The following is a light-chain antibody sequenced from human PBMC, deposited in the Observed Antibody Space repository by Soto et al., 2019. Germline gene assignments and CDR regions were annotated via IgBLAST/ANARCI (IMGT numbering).Light chain of an antibody. Sequence: DIVMTESPDSMGVSLGERATINCKSSQSVLYSSNNKTYLAWYPQKPGQPPKLLIYWASTRESGVPDRFSGSGSGTDFTLTISSLQAEDVAVYYCQQYYSTRTFGQGTKV. CDR2: WAS. CDR1: QSVLYSSNNKTY. J-gene: IGKJ1*01. V-gene: IGKV4-1*01. CDR3: QQYYSTRT.